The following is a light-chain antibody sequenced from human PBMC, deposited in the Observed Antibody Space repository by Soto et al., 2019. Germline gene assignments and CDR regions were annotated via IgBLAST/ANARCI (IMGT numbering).Light chain of an antibody. CDR3: QDCGSWPHT. Sequence: EIVLTQSPATLSLSPGERATLSCRASQSISNYLAWYQHKPGQAPRLLIYDASNRATATPARFSGSGSGTDFTLTISSLEPEDFAVYYCQDCGSWPHTFGEGTKVDIK. J-gene: IGKJ4*02. CDR1: QSISNY. CDR2: DAS. V-gene: IGKV3-11*01.